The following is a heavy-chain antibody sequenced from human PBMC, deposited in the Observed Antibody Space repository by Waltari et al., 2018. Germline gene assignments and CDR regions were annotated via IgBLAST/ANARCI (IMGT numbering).Heavy chain of an antibody. CDR1: GGTFSSSA. D-gene: IGHD3-22*01. J-gene: IGHJ4*02. V-gene: IGHV1-69*12. CDR3: ARDSMIEGTRHFDY. CDR2: IIPSFGTA. Sequence: QVQLVQSGAEVKKPGSSVKVSCKASGGTFSSSAISWVRQAPGQGLEWMGGIIPSFGTAHDAQEFQGSGTITADESTSTAYMELSSLRSEDTAVYYCARDSMIEGTRHFDYWGQGTLVTVSS.